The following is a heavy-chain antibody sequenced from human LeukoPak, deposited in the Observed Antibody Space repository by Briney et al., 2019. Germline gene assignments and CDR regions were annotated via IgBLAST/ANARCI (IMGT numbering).Heavy chain of an antibody. CDR2: ISSSSSTV. Sequence: PGGSLRLSCAASGFTFDDYAMHWVRQAPGKGLEWVSYISSSSSTVYYADSVKGRFTTSRDNAKNSLYLQMNSLRAEDTAVYYCARENYDFLTHYFDYWGQGTLVTVSS. CDR3: ARENYDFLTHYFDY. D-gene: IGHD3-3*01. CDR1: GFTFDDYA. J-gene: IGHJ4*02. V-gene: IGHV3-48*01.